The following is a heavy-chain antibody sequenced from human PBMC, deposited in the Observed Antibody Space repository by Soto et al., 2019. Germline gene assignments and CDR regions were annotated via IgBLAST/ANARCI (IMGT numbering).Heavy chain of an antibody. Sequence: SVKDACNVFRYTITELSVHWVQQSPRKRLEWMGGFDPEDGETIYAQKFQGRVTMTEDTSTDTAYMELSSLRSEDTVVYYCATVRITIFGVDLYYFDYWGQGTLVTVSS. V-gene: IGHV1-24*01. J-gene: IGHJ4*02. CDR1: RYTITELS. CDR2: FDPEDGET. D-gene: IGHD3-3*01. CDR3: ATVRITIFGVDLYYFDY.